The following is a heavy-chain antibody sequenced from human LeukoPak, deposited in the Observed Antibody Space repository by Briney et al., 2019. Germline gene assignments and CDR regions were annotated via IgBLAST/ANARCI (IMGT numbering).Heavy chain of an antibody. J-gene: IGHJ6*03. CDR2: IYTSGST. CDR1: GGSISSGSYY. Sequence: PSQTLSLTCTVSGGSISSGSYYWSWIRQPAGKGLEWIGRIYTSGSTNYNPSLKSRVTISVDTSKNQFSLKLSSVTAADTAVYYCARARRGYSYGSEGPYYYYYMDVWGKGTTVTISS. D-gene: IGHD5-18*01. V-gene: IGHV4-61*02. CDR3: ARARRGYSYGSEGPYYYYYMDV.